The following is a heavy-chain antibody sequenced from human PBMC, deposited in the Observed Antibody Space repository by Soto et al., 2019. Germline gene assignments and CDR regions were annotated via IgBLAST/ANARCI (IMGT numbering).Heavy chain of an antibody. Sequence: QVQLVQSGAEVKKPGSSVKVSCKASGGTFSSDTISWVRQAPGQGLEWMGVIVPIFGSTKYAQNIQGRVTITQDEATSATDRERRSRRSEDTAVYYCARRPGIRTIHTTHYYYGMDVWGQGTTVSVSS. CDR1: GGTFSSDT. J-gene: IGHJ6*02. CDR2: IVPIFGST. D-gene: IGHD1-1*01. V-gene: IGHV1-69*05. CDR3: ARRPGIRTIHTTHYYYGMDV.